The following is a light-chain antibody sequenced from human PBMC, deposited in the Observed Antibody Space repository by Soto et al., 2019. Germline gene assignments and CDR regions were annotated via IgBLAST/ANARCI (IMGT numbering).Light chain of an antibody. J-gene: IGKJ1*01. CDR1: QSVSSSY. CDR3: QQYGSSPWT. V-gene: IGKV3-20*01. Sequence: EIVLTQSPGTLSLSPGERATLSCRASQSVSSSYLAWYQQKPGQAPRSLIYGASSRAIGIPDRFSGSGSGTDFTLTISRLEPEDFAVYYFQQYGSSPWTFGQGTKVEIK. CDR2: GAS.